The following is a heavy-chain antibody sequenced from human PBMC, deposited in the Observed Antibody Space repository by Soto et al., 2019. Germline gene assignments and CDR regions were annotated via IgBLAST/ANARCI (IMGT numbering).Heavy chain of an antibody. CDR2: IIPIFGTA. CDR3: ARAGLYRTNGVCYKAAFDI. V-gene: IGHV1-69*13. Sequence: SVKVSCKASGGTFSSYAISWVRQAPGQGLEWMGGIIPIFGTANYAQKFQGRVTITADESTSTAYMELSSLRSEDTAVYYCARAGLYRTNGVCYKAAFDIWGQGTMVTVSS. CDR1: GGTFSSYA. D-gene: IGHD2-8*01. J-gene: IGHJ3*02.